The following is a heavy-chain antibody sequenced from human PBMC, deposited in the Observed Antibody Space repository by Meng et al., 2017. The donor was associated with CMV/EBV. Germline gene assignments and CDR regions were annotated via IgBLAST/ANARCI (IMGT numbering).Heavy chain of an antibody. J-gene: IGHJ4*02. CDR1: GFTFSSYA. CDR2: ISYDGSNK. V-gene: IGHV3-30-3*01. Sequence: AASGFTFSSYAMHGVRQAPGKGLEWVAVISYDGSNKYYADSVKGRFTISRDNSKNTLYLQMNSLRAEDTAVYYCARDLMVRGVINTYWGQGTLVTVSS. D-gene: IGHD3-10*01. CDR3: ARDLMVRGVINTY.